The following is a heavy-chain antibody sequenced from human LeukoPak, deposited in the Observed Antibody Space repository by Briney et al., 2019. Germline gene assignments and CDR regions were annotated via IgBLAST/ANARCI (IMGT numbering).Heavy chain of an antibody. CDR3: ARDSTTGLLGY. Sequence: SETLSLTCTVSGGSISNYYWSWIREPPGKGLEWIGYIYYSGITNYNPSLKSRLTISVDTSKNQFSLKLSFVTAADTAVYYCARDSTTGLLGYWGQGTLVTVSS. V-gene: IGHV4-59*01. CDR2: IYYSGIT. J-gene: IGHJ4*02. CDR1: GGSISNYY. D-gene: IGHD1-1*01.